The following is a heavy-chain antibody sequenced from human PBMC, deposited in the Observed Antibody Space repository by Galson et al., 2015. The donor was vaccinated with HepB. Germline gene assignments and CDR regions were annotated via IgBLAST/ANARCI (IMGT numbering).Heavy chain of an antibody. J-gene: IGHJ3*02. CDR1: GFSFSNYS. D-gene: IGHD4-11*01. CDR3: ARPLNVSNFHHPGTGPPDVFNI. Sequence: SLRLSCAASGFSFSNYSMNWVRQAPGKGLEWVSSISSSTSYIYYADSVKGRFTISRDNAKNSLYLQMNSLGGEDTAVYYCARPLNVSNFHHPGTGPPDVFNIWGQGTMVTVSS. CDR2: ISSSTSYI. V-gene: IGHV3-21*01.